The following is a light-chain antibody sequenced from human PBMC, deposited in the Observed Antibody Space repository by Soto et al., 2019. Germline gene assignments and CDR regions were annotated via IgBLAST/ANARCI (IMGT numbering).Light chain of an antibody. V-gene: IGKV1-5*03. CDR2: GAS. CDR1: QTSGSW. Sequence: PAPCTLVGAVLNKNTHTCRASQTSGSWLAWYQQKPGKAPKLLIYGASSLESGVPSRFSGSGSGTEFPLTISSLQPDDFATYYCQQYNSSWTFGQGTKVDIK. CDR3: QQYNSSWT. J-gene: IGKJ1*01.